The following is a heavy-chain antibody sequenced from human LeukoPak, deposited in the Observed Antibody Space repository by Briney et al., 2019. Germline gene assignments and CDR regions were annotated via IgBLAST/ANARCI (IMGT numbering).Heavy chain of an antibody. CDR2: IKQDGSEK. Sequence: GGSLRLSCAASGFTFSSYWMSWVRQAPGKGLERVANIKQDGSEKQYVDSVKGRFAISRDNAENSLYLQMNSLKAEDTAVYYCSKARGDYRYFDYWGQGTLVTVSS. V-gene: IGHV3-7*02. CDR1: GFTFSSYW. CDR3: SKARGDYRYFDY. J-gene: IGHJ4*02. D-gene: IGHD4-17*01.